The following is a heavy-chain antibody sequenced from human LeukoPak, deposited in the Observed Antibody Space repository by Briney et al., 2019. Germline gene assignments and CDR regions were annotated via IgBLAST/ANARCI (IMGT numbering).Heavy chain of an antibody. J-gene: IGHJ4*02. CDR2: FDPEDGET. D-gene: IGHD3-10*01. CDR3: ATRPPGSGSPLNY. CDR1: GYTLTELS. Sequence: ASVRVSCKVSGYTLTELSMHWVRQAPGKGLEWMGGFDPEDGETIYAQKFQGRVTMTEDTSTDTAYMELSSLRSEDTAVYYCATRPPGSGSPLNYWGQGTLVTVSS. V-gene: IGHV1-24*01.